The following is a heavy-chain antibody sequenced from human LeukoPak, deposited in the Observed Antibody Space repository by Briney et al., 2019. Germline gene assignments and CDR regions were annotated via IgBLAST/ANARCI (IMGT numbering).Heavy chain of an antibody. CDR1: GFTSTNFA. CDR3: AADLSNPRMGASYLDS. CDR2: IIVGSGAT. Sequence: SVTVSCTASGFTSTNFAVQWVRQARGQRLEWIGWIIVGSGATKCAQDFQERVTITRDLSTSTLYMELRSLTSEDTAVYHCAADLSNPRMGASYLDSWGQGTLVTVSS. D-gene: IGHD3-16*01. J-gene: IGHJ4*02. V-gene: IGHV1-58*01.